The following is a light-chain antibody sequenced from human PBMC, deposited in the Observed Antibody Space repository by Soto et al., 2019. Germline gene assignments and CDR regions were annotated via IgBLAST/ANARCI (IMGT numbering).Light chain of an antibody. J-gene: IGKJ1*01. CDR1: QSVRTSL. Sequence: EIGLTQSPGTLSLSPGERANLSCRAGQSVRTSLLARYQQKPGQPPRLLSYGASNRATGIPARFSGSGSGTDFTLTISSLETEDFAVYYCQQYNNWPPEKFGQGTKVDIK. CDR3: QQYNNWPPEK. CDR2: GAS. V-gene: IGKV3-15*01.